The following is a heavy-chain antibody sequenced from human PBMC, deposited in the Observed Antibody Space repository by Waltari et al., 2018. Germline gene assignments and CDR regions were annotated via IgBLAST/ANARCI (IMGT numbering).Heavy chain of an antibody. D-gene: IGHD3-3*01. Sequence: EVQLVESGGGLVQPGGSLRLSCAASGFTFSAYRMHWVRQAPGKGLVWVSLINADGRATLYADSVKGRFTMSRDNAKDSLYLQMNSLRGEDTAVYYCAIQISGVVCWGQGTLVTVSS. CDR3: AIQISGVVC. CDR1: GFTFSAYR. CDR2: INADGRAT. J-gene: IGHJ4*02. V-gene: IGHV3-74*01.